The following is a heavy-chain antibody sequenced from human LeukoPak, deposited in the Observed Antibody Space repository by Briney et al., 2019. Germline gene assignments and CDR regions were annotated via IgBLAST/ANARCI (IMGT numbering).Heavy chain of an antibody. D-gene: IGHD3-22*01. J-gene: IGHJ3*02. Sequence: LETLSLTCTVSGGSISSYYWSWIRQPPGKGLEWIGYIYYSGYTNYNPSLKSRVTISVDTSKNQFSPKLSSVTAADTAVYFCARGPYSYDSSGAFDIWGQGTMVTVSS. CDR2: IYYSGYT. CDR1: GGSISSYY. CDR3: ARGPYSYDSSGAFDI. V-gene: IGHV4-59*08.